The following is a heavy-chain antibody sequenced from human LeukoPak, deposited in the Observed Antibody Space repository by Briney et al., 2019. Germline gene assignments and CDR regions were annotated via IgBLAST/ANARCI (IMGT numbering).Heavy chain of an antibody. CDR2: IIPIFGTA. CDR1: GGTFSSYA. V-gene: IGHV1-69*05. J-gene: IGHJ4*02. Sequence: SVKVSCKASGGTFSSYAISWVRQAPGQGLEWMGGIIPIFGTANYAQKFQGRVTITTDESTSTAYMELSSLRSEDTAVYYCARRAVGATSHFDYWGQGTLVTVSS. CDR3: ARRAVGATSHFDY. D-gene: IGHD1-26*01.